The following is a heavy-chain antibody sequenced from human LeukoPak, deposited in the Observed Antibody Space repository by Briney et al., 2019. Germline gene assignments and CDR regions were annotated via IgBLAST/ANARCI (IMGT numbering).Heavy chain of an antibody. Sequence: PGGSLRLSCAASGFTFSSYDMHWVRQATGKGLEWVSAIGTAGDTYYLGSVKGRFTISRENAKNSLYLQMNSLRAEDTAVYYCARVFWSGYYPYLDYWGQGTLVTVSS. CDR2: IGTAGDT. CDR3: ARVFWSGYYPYLDY. V-gene: IGHV3-13*01. D-gene: IGHD3-3*01. J-gene: IGHJ4*02. CDR1: GFTFSSYD.